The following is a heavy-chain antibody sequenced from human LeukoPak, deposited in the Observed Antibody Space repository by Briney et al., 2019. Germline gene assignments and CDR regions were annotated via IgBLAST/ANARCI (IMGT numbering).Heavy chain of an antibody. CDR3: AGEVRARDGYNYGGSDY. J-gene: IGHJ4*02. V-gene: IGHV4-61*02. CDR2: ISATGSP. CDR1: GGSISSGSYY. D-gene: IGHD5-24*01. Sequence: KPSETLSLTCTVSGGSISSGSYYWTWIRQPAGKGLEWIGRISATGSPKYNPSLKNRVTISMDTSKNQFSLKLSSVTAADTAVYYCAGEVRARDGYNYGGSDYWGQGTLVTVSS.